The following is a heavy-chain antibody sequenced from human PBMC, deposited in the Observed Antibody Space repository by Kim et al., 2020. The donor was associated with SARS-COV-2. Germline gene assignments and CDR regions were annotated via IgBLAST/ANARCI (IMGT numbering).Heavy chain of an antibody. D-gene: IGHD3-22*01. CDR3: ARGVVVITSYFDY. V-gene: IGHV3-23*01. J-gene: IGHJ4*02. CDR1: GFTFSSYA. CDR2: ISGSGGST. Sequence: GGSLRLSCAASGFTFSSYAMSWVRQAPGKGLEWVSAISGSGGSTYYADSVKGRFTISRDNSKNTLYLQMNSLRAEDTAVYYCARGVVVITSYFDYWGQGTLVTVSS.